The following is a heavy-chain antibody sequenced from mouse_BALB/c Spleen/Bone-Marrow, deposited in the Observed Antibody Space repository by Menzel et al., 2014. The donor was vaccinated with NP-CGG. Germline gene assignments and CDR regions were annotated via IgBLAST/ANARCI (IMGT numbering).Heavy chain of an antibody. D-gene: IGHD1-1*01. V-gene: IGHV1-54*01. CDR2: INPGSGGT. CDR1: GYAFTNYL. CDR3: ARGITTGYFDY. J-gene: IGHJ2*01. Sequence: QVQLQQSGAELVRPGTSMKVSCKASGYAFTNYLIEWVKQRPGQGLEWIGVINPGSGGTNYNEKFKGKATLTADKSSSTAYMQLSSLTSDDSAVYFCARGITTGYFDYWGQGTTLTVSS.